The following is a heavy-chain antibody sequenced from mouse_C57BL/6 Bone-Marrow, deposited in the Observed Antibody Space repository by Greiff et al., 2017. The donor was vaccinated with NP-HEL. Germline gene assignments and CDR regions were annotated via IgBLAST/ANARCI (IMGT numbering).Heavy chain of an antibody. D-gene: IGHD4-1*01. CDR2: ISDGGSYT. CDR1: GFTFSSYA. CDR3: ARETGTYYFDY. J-gene: IGHJ2*01. Sequence: EVQGVESGGGLVKPGGSLKLSCAASGFTFSSYAMSWVRQTPEKRLEWVATISDGGSYTYYPDNVKGRFTISRDNDKNNLYLQLSHLKSEDTAMYYCARETGTYYFDYWGQGTTLTVSS. V-gene: IGHV5-4*01.